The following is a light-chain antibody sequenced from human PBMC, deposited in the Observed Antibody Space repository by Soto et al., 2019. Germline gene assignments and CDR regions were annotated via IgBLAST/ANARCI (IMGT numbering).Light chain of an antibody. CDR1: SSDLAIYNY. V-gene: IGLV2-14*01. Sequence: QSALTQPASVSGSPGQSITISCTGTSSDLAIYNYVSWYQQQPGKAPKLMIYQVTNRPSGVSNRFSGSRSGNTASRTISGLQAEDEADYYCSSYTDSSNYVFGTGTELTVL. CDR2: QVT. J-gene: IGLJ1*01. CDR3: SSYTDSSNYV.